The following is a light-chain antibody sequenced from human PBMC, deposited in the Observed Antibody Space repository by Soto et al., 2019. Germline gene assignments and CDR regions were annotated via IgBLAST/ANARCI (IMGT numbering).Light chain of an antibody. Sequence: MTQSPPSLSASVGDRVTITCRASQSISTYLNWYQQKPGQPPKLLIYWASTRESGVPDRFSGSGSGTDFTLTISSLQAEDVAVYFCHQYFSTPPIFGGGTKVDI. V-gene: IGKV4-1*01. CDR1: QSISTY. CDR2: WAS. CDR3: HQYFSTPPI. J-gene: IGKJ4*01.